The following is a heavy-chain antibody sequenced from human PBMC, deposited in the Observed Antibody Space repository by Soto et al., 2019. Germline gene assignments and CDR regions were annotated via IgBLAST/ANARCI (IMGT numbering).Heavy chain of an antibody. D-gene: IGHD6-6*01. V-gene: IGHV3-7*01. Sequence: EVQLVESGGGLVQPGGSLRLSCAASGFTFSSYWMSWVRQAPGKGLEWVANIEEDGSEKYLVDSVKGRFTISRDNAKNSLFLQMNSLRAEDTAVYYCARGIAARPAPCDYWGQGTLVTVSS. CDR3: ARGIAARPAPCDY. CDR2: IEEDGSEK. CDR1: GFTFSSYW. J-gene: IGHJ4*02.